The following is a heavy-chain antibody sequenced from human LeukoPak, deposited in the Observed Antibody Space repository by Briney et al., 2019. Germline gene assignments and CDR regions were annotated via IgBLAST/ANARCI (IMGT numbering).Heavy chain of an antibody. CDR3: AKGRSDSGSYYYFDC. D-gene: IGHD3-22*01. CDR1: GFTFSSYA. V-gene: IGHV3-23*01. CDR2: ISTSGDST. Sequence: PGGSLRLSCTASGFTFSSYAMSWVRPAPGKGLEWVSAISTSGDSTYYADSVKGRFTISRDNSKNTLYLQMNSLRAEDTALYYCAKGRSDSGSYYYFDCWGQGTLVTVSS. J-gene: IGHJ4*02.